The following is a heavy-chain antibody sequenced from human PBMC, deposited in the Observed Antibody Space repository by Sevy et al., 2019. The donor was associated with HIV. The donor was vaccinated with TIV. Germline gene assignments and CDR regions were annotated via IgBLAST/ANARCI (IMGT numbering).Heavy chain of an antibody. J-gene: IGHJ4*02. CDR2: IKQDGSEK. CDR1: GLIFNSYW. CDR3: ARDYS. Sequence: GGSLRLSCGASGLIFNSYWMTWIRQAPGKGLEWVATIKQDGSEKYYVDSVKGRFTISRDNVKNSVHLQMSSLRVEDTAMYYCARDYSWGQGTQVTVSS. V-gene: IGHV3-7*01.